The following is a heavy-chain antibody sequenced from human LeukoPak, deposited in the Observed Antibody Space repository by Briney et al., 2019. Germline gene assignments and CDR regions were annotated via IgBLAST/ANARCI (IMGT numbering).Heavy chain of an antibody. J-gene: IGHJ4*02. V-gene: IGHV1-2*02. Sequence: VASVKVSCKASGYTFTDNYIHWVRQAPGQGLEWMGWINPNSGGTNYVQKLQGRVTMTRDTSISTVYMELSRLTSDDTAVYYCARRWVSRPTSPYFDYWGQGALVTVSS. CDR1: GYTFTDNY. CDR2: INPNSGGT. D-gene: IGHD2-2*01. CDR3: ARRWVSRPTSPYFDY.